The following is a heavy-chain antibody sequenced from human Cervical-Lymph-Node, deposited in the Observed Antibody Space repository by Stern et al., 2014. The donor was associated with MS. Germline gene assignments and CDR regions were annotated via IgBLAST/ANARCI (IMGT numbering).Heavy chain of an antibody. V-gene: IGHV3-66*02. CDR2: IYSGGST. J-gene: IGHJ3*02. CDR3: ARHPIDAFDI. Sequence: EVQLLESGGGLVQPGGSLRLSCAASGFTVSSNYMSWVRQAPGQGLEWVSVIYSGGSTYYADSVKGRFTISRDNSKNTLYLQMNSLRAEDTAVYYCARHPIDAFDIWGQGTMVTVSS. CDR1: GFTVSSNY.